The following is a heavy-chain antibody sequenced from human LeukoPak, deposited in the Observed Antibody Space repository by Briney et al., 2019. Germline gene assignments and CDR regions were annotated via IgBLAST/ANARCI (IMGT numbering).Heavy chain of an antibody. J-gene: IGHJ4*02. CDR2: ISYDGSNK. V-gene: IGHV3-30*18. D-gene: IGHD3-22*01. Sequence: GGSLRLSCAASGFTFSNYGMHWVRQAPGKGLEWVAVISYDGSNKYYADSVKGRFTISRDNSKNTLYLQMNSLRAEDTAVYYCAKDYYDSSGYLYFDYWGQGTLVTVSS. CDR1: GFTFSNYG. CDR3: AKDYYDSSGYLYFDY.